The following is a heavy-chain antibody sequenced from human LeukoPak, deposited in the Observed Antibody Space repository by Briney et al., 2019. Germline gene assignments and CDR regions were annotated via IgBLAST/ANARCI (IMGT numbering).Heavy chain of an antibody. CDR2: NFPGDSDT. CDR3: ARNFEYCGGDCYDY. CDR1: GYSFISYW. D-gene: IGHD2-21*02. Sequence: GESLKISCQGSGYSFISYWIGWVRPMPGKGLEWIGINFPGDSDTRYSPSFQGQVTISADKSIATAYLQWSSLKASDTAMYYCARNFEYCGGDCYDYWGQGTLVTVSS. V-gene: IGHV5-51*01. J-gene: IGHJ4*02.